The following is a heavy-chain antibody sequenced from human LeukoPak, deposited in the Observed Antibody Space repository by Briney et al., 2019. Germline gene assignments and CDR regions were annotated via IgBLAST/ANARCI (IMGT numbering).Heavy chain of an antibody. CDR3: ARNGGDGVLLWFGESYYFGY. D-gene: IGHD3-10*01. CDR1: GYTFTGYY. Sequence: GASVKVSCKASGYTFTGYYMHWVRQAPGQGLEWMGWINPNSGGTNYAQKFQGWVTMTRDTSISTAYMELSRLRSDDTAVYYCARNGGDGVLLWFGESYYFGYWGQGTLVTVSS. CDR2: INPNSGGT. J-gene: IGHJ4*02. V-gene: IGHV1-2*04.